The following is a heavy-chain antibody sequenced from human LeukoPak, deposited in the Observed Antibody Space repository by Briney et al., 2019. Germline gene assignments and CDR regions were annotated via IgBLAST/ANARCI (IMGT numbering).Heavy chain of an antibody. CDR2: IYYSGST. V-gene: IGHV4-39*07. D-gene: IGHD3-16*01. CDR1: GGSISSSSYY. Sequence: SETLSLTCTVSGGSISSSSYYWGWIRQPPGKGLEWIGSIYYSGSTYYNPSLKSRVTISVDTSKNQFSLKLSSVTAADTAVYYCARGLVFLRAPVRFDYWGQGTLVTVSS. J-gene: IGHJ4*02. CDR3: ARGLVFLRAPVRFDY.